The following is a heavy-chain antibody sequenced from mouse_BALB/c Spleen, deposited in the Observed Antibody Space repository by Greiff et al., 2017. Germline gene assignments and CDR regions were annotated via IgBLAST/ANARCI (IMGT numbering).Heavy chain of an antibody. D-gene: IGHD1-1*01. CDR1: GFTFSSYG. CDR3: ARGFYYYGSSYDYFDY. Sequence: EVQLVESGGGLVQPGGSLKLSCAASGFTFSSYGMSWVRQNPDKRLELVATINSNGGSTYYPDSVKGRFTISRDNAKNTLYLQMSSLKSEDTAMYYCARGFYYYGSSYDYFDYWGQGTTLTVSS. J-gene: IGHJ2*01. V-gene: IGHV5-6-3*01. CDR2: INSNGGST.